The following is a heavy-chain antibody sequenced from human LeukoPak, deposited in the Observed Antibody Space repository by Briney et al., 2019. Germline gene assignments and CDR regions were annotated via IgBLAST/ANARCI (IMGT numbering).Heavy chain of an antibody. D-gene: IGHD3-22*01. CDR2: MYLGGTT. V-gene: IGHV4-4*02. CDR3: AGLVGRYSSGLYYYYFDY. J-gene: IGHJ4*02. Sequence: NPSGTLSLTCTVPGDSINSLDLWSWVRQPPGKGLEWIGEMYLGGTTHSNPSVKSRVTISIDKSKNQFFLNLSSVTAADTAVYYCAGLVGRYSSGLYYYYFDYWGQGTLVTVSS. CDR1: GDSINSLDL.